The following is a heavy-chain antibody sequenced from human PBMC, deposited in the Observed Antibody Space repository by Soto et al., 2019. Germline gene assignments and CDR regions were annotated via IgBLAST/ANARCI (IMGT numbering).Heavy chain of an antibody. CDR3: ARFRGDAFDI. CDR2: ISPDGTIP. V-gene: IGHV3-74*01. D-gene: IGHD3-10*01. Sequence: EVQLVESGGGLVQPGGSLRLSCAVSGFTFSNYWMHWVRQAPGKGLVWVSTISPDGTIPDYTDSVKGRLAISTDNAKSTLFLQINSLRPEDTAVYYCARFRGDAFDIWGQGTMVTVSS. J-gene: IGHJ3*02. CDR1: GFTFSNYW.